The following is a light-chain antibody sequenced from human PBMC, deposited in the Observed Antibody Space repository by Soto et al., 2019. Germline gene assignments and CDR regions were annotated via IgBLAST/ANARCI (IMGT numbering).Light chain of an antibody. J-gene: IGKJ1*01. CDR3: QHYGSSRT. V-gene: IGKV3-20*01. Sequence: EMVLTQSPGTLSLSPGEGATLSYRASQSVSSSYIAWYQQKPGQAPRLLIYSASSRATGIPDRFSGSASGTDFTLTISRLEPEDFAVYYCQHYGSSRTFGQGTKVEIK. CDR1: QSVSSSY. CDR2: SAS.